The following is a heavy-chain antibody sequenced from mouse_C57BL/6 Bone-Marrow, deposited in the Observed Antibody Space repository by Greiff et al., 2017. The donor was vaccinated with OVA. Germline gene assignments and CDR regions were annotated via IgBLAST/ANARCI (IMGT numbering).Heavy chain of an antibody. J-gene: IGHJ1*03. CDR1: GFTFSSYA. CDR3: ARDGGYWYFDV. CDR2: ISDGCSYS. Sequence: EVHLVESGGGLVKPGGSLKLSCAASGFTFSSYAMSWVRQTPQKGLEWVATISDGCSYSYYPDNVKGRLTSARDKAKNNLYLQMSHLKSDDTAMYYCARDGGYWYFDVWGTGTTVTVSS. V-gene: IGHV5-4*01.